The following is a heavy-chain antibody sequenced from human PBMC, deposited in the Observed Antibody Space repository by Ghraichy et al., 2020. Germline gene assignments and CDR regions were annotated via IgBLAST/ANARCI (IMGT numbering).Heavy chain of an antibody. J-gene: IGHJ3*02. Sequence: ASVKVSCKVSGYTLTELSMHWVRQAPGKGLGWMVGFDPEDGETIYAQKFQGRVTMTEDTSTDTAYMELSSLRSEDTAVYYCATFGLREGPGGAFDIWGQGTMVTVSS. V-gene: IGHV1-24*01. D-gene: IGHD3-3*01. CDR3: ATFGLREGPGGAFDI. CDR1: GYTLTELS. CDR2: FDPEDGET.